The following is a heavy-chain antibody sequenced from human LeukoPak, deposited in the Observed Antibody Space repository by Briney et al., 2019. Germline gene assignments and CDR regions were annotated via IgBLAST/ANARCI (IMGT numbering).Heavy chain of an antibody. CDR2: IHYSGST. CDR1: GGSMNTYF. Sequence: SETLSLTCTVSGGSMNTYFWSWIRQPPGKGLEWIGHIHYSGSTTYNPSLKSRVTIPVDVSKNQFSLKLSSVTAADTAVYYCARHKTGGTYPLDYWGQGTLVTVSS. J-gene: IGHJ4*02. D-gene: IGHD1-26*01. CDR3: ARHKTGGTYPLDY. V-gene: IGHV4-59*08.